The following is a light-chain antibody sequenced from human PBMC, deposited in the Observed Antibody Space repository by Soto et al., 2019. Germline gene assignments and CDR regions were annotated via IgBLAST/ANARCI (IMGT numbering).Light chain of an antibody. CDR1: SSDVGSYNY. CDR2: EVS. J-gene: IGLJ1*01. V-gene: IGLV2-14*01. CDR3: SSYTSSSTL. Sequence: QSALTQPASVSGSPGQSITISCTGTSSDVGSYNYVSWYQQHPGKAPKLMIYEVSDRPSGISSRFSGSKSGNTASLTISGLQTEAEADYYCSSYTSSSTLFGTGTKVTVL.